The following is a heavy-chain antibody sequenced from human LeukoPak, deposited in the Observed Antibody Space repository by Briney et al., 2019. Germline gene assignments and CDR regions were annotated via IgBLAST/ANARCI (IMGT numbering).Heavy chain of an antibody. V-gene: IGHV4-39*01. CDR2: IYYSGTT. CDR3: ARHSYGSGKDY. D-gene: IGHD3-10*01. J-gene: IGHJ4*02. CDR1: GGSISSSSYY. Sequence: PSETLSLTCTVSGGSISSSSYYWGWIRQPQGKGLEGIGIIYYSGTTYYNPSLKSPVTISVDTSKNQFSLRMSSVTAADTAVYYCARHSYGSGKDYWGQGTLVTVSS.